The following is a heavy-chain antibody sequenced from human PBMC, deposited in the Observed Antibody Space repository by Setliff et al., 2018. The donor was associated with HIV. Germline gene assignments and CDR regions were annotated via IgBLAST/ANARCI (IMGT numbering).Heavy chain of an antibody. Sequence: GGSLRLSCAASGFIFSSYDMHWVRQAPGKGLEWVSSISSGSSYIYYPDSVKGRFTISRDNAKNSLYLRMNSLRADDTAVYYCARDSSTAEGGGDNFFDYWGRGTLVTVSS. D-gene: IGHD2-21*01. CDR2: ISSGSSYI. CDR1: GFIFSSYD. CDR3: ARDSSTAEGGGDNFFDY. J-gene: IGHJ4*02. V-gene: IGHV3-21*01.